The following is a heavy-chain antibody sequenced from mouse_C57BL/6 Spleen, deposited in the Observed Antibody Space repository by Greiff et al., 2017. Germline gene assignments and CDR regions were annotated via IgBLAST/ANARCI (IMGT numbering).Heavy chain of an antibody. CDR1: GFTFSSYA. Sequence: EVMLVESGEGLVKPGGSLKLSCAASGFTFSSYAMSWVRQTPEKRLEWVAYISSGGDYIYYADTVKGRFTISRYNARNTLYLQMSSLKSEDTAMYYCTRDGWDYYFDYWGQGTTLTVSS. J-gene: IGHJ2*01. D-gene: IGHD2-3*01. V-gene: IGHV5-9-1*02. CDR3: TRDGWDYYFDY. CDR2: ISSGGDYI.